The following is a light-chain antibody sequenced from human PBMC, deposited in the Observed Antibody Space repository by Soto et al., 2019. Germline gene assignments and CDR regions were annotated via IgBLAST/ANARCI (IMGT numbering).Light chain of an antibody. CDR1: QSISSW. CDR2: DAY. J-gene: IGKJ5*01. CDR3: KQYGTTRIT. V-gene: IGKV1-5*01. Sequence: DIQMTQSPSTLSASVGDRVTITCRASQSISSWLAWYQQKPGKAPKPLIYDAYSLESGVQSRFSGSGSETDFTLTIRRLEPEDFAVYYCKQYGTTRITFGQGTRLEIK.